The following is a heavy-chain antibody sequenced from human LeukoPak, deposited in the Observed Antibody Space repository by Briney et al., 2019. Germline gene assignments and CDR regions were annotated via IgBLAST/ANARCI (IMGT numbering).Heavy chain of an antibody. Sequence: PGASLRLSCAASGFIFSNYAMSWVRQAPGKGLEWVSAIGGRDGGTYYADSVKGRFTVSRDDPKNTLYLQMNTLRAEDTAVYYCAKWGDYDILTGYYDSDHWGQGTLVTVSS. CDR1: GFIFSNYA. CDR2: IGGRDGGT. J-gene: IGHJ5*02. CDR3: AKWGDYDILTGYYDSDH. V-gene: IGHV3-23*01. D-gene: IGHD3-9*01.